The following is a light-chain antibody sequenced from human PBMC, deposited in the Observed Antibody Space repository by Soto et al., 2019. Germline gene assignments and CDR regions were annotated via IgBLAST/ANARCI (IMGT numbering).Light chain of an antibody. CDR3: QQYNNRPFT. V-gene: IGKV3-15*01. CDR2: GAS. Sequence: EIVMTQSPATLSVSPGERATLSCRASHSVSSNLAWYQQKPGQAPRLLIYGASTRATGIPARFSGSGSATEFTLTISSLQSEDFAVYYCQQYNNRPFTFGPGTKVDIX. J-gene: IGKJ3*01. CDR1: HSVSSN.